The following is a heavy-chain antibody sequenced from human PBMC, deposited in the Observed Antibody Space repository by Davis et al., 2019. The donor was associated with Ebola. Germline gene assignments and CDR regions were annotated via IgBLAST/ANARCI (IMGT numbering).Heavy chain of an antibody. J-gene: IGHJ6*02. CDR3: ARGSGSYRYYYYYYGMDV. D-gene: IGHD1-26*01. Sequence: PSETLSLTCAVYGGSFSGYYWSWIRQPPGKGLEWIGEINHSGSTNYNPSLKSRVTISVDTSKNQFSLKLSSVTAADTAVYYCARGSGSYRYYYYYYGMDVWGQGTTVTVSS. V-gene: IGHV4-34*01. CDR1: GGSFSGYY. CDR2: INHSGST.